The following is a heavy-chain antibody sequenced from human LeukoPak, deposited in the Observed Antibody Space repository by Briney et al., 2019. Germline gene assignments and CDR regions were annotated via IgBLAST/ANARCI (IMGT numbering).Heavy chain of an antibody. CDR3: ARDHRGYSYGLFDN. CDR1: GGSMSSYY. Sequence: SETLSLTCTVSGGSMSSYYWSWIRQPPGKGLEWIGSIYYSGSTNYNPSLKSRVTISVDTSKNQFALRLSSVTAADTAVYYCARDHRGYSYGLFDNWGQGTLVTVSS. D-gene: IGHD5-18*01. J-gene: IGHJ4*02. V-gene: IGHV4-59*01. CDR2: IYYSGST.